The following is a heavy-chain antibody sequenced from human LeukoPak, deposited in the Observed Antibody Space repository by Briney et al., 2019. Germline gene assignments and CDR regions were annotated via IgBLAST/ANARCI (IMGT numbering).Heavy chain of an antibody. CDR2: ISGSGGST. D-gene: IGHD6-13*01. V-gene: IGHV3-23*01. CDR3: AKDLGHSSSWYKATRHTSAFDY. CDR1: GFTFSSYA. Sequence: GGSLRLSCAASGFTFSSYAMSWVRQAPGKGLEWVSAISGSGGSTYYADSVKGRFTISRDNSKNTLYLQMNSLRAEDTAVYYCAKDLGHSSSWYKATRHTSAFDYWGQGTLVTVSS. J-gene: IGHJ4*02.